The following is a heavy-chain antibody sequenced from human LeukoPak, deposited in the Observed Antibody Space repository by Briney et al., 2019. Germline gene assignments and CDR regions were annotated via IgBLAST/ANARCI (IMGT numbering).Heavy chain of an antibody. CDR2: INWNGGST. J-gene: IGHJ6*04. Sequence: PGGSLRLSCAASGFTFSSYSMNWVRQAPGKGLEWVSGINWNGGSTGYADSVKGRFTISRDNAKNSLYLQMNSLRAEDTAVYYCAKGRDMVRGVSATLDVWGKGTTVTISS. V-gene: IGHV3-20*04. D-gene: IGHD3-10*01. CDR3: AKGRDMVRGVSATLDV. CDR1: GFTFSSYS.